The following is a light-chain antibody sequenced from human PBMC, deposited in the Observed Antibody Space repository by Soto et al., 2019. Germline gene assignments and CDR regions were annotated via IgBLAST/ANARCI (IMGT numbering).Light chain of an antibody. Sequence: DIQMTQAPASVAAFLGDRGTITSRASQGIRNWLAWYHQKPGKAPQLLIYAASSLQSGVPSRFCGSVSATDFTLTINRLQPEDFATYYCQQANSFPWTFGQGTKVEIK. CDR3: QQANSFPWT. V-gene: IGKV1-12*01. CDR1: QGIRNW. J-gene: IGKJ1*01. CDR2: AAS.